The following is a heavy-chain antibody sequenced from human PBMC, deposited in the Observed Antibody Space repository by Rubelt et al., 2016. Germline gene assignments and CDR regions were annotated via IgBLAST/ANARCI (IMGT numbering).Heavy chain of an antibody. CDR3: SHTLDN. Sequence: EVQLVESGGGLVQPGWSLRLSCAASGFPFSSYGMSWVRQAPGKGLEWVANIKPDGSERRYVDSVRGRFTISRDNAKNSLYLQMNNLRAEDTAVYYCSHTLDNWGQGTLVTVSS. J-gene: IGHJ4*02. CDR1: GFPFSSYG. D-gene: IGHD2-2*02. CDR2: IKPDGSER. V-gene: IGHV3-7*01.